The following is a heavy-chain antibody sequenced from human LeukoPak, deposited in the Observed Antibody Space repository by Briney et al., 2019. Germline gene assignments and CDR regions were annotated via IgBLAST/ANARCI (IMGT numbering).Heavy chain of an antibody. CDR1: GGTLSSYA. V-gene: IGHV1-69*04. J-gene: IGHJ4*02. CDR2: IIPILGIA. CDR3: ARGGTAAGNPNDY. Sequence: SVMVSCKASGGTLSSYAINWVRQAPGQGLEWMGRIIPILGIASYAQKFQGRVTISADKSTSTAYMEVSSLRSEDTAVYYCARGGTAAGNPNDYWGQGTLVTVSS. D-gene: IGHD6-13*01.